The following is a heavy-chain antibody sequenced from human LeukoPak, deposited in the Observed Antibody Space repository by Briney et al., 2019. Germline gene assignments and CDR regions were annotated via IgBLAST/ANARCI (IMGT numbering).Heavy chain of an antibody. V-gene: IGHV3-23*01. CDR3: AKNRGVPHDAFDI. CDR2: ISCSGGST. J-gene: IGHJ3*02. Sequence: GGSLRLSCAVSGFTFSSNAMTWVRQAPGKGLDWVSVISCSGGSTYYADSVKGRFTISRDNSKNTLYLQMNSLRAEDTAVYYCAKNRGVPHDAFDIWGQGTMVTVSS. CDR1: GFTFSSNA. D-gene: IGHD2-8*01.